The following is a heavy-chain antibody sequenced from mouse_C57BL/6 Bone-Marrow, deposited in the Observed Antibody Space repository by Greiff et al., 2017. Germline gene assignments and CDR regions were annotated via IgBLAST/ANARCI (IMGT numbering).Heavy chain of an antibody. V-gene: IGHV5-9-1*02. D-gene: IGHD2-1*01. J-gene: IGHJ3*01. CDR2: ISSGGDYI. Sequence: EVHLVESGEGLVKPGGSLKLSCAASGFTFSSYAMSWVRQTPEKRLEWVAYISSGGDYIYYADTVKGRFTISRDNARNTLYLQMSSLKSEDTAMYYCTREEPIYYGNYMAYWGQGTLVTVSA. CDR1: GFTFSSYA. CDR3: TREEPIYYGNYMAY.